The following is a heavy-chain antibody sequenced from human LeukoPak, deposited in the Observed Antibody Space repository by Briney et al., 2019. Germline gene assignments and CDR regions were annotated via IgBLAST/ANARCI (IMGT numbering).Heavy chain of an antibody. CDR2: IRYDGSNK. Sequence: GSLRLPCAASGFTFSSYGMHWVRQAPGKGLEWVAFIRYDGSNKYYADSVKGRFTISRDNSKNTLYLQMNSLRAEDTAVYYCAKDVSYYYDSSGSYWGQGTLVTVSS. D-gene: IGHD3-22*01. J-gene: IGHJ4*02. CDR1: GFTFSSYG. V-gene: IGHV3-30*02. CDR3: AKDVSYYYDSSGSY.